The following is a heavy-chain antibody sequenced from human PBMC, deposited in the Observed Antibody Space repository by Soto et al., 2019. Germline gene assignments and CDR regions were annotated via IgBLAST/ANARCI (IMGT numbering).Heavy chain of an antibody. D-gene: IGHD3-16*01. CDR3: AKDRRAGGNSAFYFDF. J-gene: IGHJ4*02. CDR1: GFTFSNYG. Sequence: GGSLRLSCAASGFTFSNYGMTWVRQAPGKGLEWVSGISATGGGTYYADSVKGRFTISRDNSHNTLYLQVHSLTAEDTAVYYCAKDRRAGGNSAFYFDFWGQGAQVTVYS. V-gene: IGHV3-23*01. CDR2: ISATGGGT.